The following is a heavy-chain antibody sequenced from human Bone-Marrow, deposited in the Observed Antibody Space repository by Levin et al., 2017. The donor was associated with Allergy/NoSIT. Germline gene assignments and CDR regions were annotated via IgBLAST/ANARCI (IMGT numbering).Heavy chain of an antibody. CDR2: ITRSSSLI. D-gene: IGHD3-10*01. V-gene: IGHV3-48*01. Sequence: PSGGSLRLSCEASGFSFSNYRMTWVRQAPGKGLEWVSHITRSSSLIYYADSVKGRFTISRDNARNSLHLQMNSLRADDTAVYYCAREGSLSFGDLTHDYYYMDVWGKGTTVTVSS. CDR1: GFSFSNYR. J-gene: IGHJ6*03. CDR3: AREGSLSFGDLTHDYYYMDV.